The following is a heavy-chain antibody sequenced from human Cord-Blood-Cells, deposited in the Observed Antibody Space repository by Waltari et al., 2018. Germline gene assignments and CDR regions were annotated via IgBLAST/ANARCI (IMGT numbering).Heavy chain of an antibody. CDR2: VYYRWST. J-gene: IGHJ3*02. D-gene: IGHD6-19*01. CDR1: GGSISSSSYY. Sequence: QLQLQESGPGLVKPSETLSLTCTVSGGSISSSSYYWGWIRQPPGKGRGWIGSVYYRWSTDYNPSLKSRVTIAVDTSKNQFSRKLSSVTAADTAVYYCARRVAGNAFDIWGQGTMVTVSS. V-gene: IGHV4-39*01. CDR3: ARRVAGNAFDI.